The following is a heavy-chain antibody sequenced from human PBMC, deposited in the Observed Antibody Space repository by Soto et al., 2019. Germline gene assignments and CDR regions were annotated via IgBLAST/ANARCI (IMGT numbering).Heavy chain of an antibody. CDR2: INHSGST. Sequence: SETLSLTCAVYGGSFSGYYWSWIRQPPGKGLEWIGEINHSGSTNYNPSLKSRVTISVDTSKNQFSLKLSSVTAADTAVYDSTRHIFDKILGVVITPPWLDPWGQGTLVTVSS. D-gene: IGHD3-3*01. J-gene: IGHJ5*02. V-gene: IGHV4-34*01. CDR3: TRHIFDKILGVVITPPWLDP. CDR1: GGSFSGYY.